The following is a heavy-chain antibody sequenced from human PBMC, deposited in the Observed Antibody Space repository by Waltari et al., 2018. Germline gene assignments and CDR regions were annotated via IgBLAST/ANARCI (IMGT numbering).Heavy chain of an antibody. CDR3: ARVRLAHYDYFGFDV. CDR2: INSDGSTI. CDR1: GFPFVTSW. D-gene: IGHD6-6*01. Sequence: EVQLVESGGGLVQPGGSLRLSCEVSGFPFVTSWIHWVRQVPGKGMVWVERINSDGSTINYADSVKGRFTISRDNAKNTVYLQMNSLRVEDTAVYFCARVRLAHYDYFGFDVWGQGTTVTVSS. J-gene: IGHJ6*02. V-gene: IGHV3-74*01.